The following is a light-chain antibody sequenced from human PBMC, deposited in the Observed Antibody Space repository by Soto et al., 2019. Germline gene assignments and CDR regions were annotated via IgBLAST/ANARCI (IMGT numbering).Light chain of an antibody. CDR2: AVS. Sequence: DIQLTQSPSFLSASVGDRVSITCRASQGLSSYLAWYQQRPGKAPKLLIYAVSTLQGGVPSRFSGSGSGTEFTLTITSLQPEDFATYYCQQLNSYPITFGQGTRLE. CDR1: QGLSSY. CDR3: QQLNSYPIT. V-gene: IGKV1-9*01. J-gene: IGKJ5*01.